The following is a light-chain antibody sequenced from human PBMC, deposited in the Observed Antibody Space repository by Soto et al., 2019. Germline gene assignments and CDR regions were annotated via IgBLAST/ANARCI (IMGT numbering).Light chain of an antibody. J-gene: IGKJ1*01. Sequence: EMVLTQSPGTLSLSPGERATLSCRASQSVSSSYLAWYQQKPGQAPRLLIYGASSRATGIPDRFSGSGSGTDCALTISRLEPEDFAVYYCQQYGSAPWTFGQGTTVEIK. V-gene: IGKV3-20*01. CDR1: QSVSSSY. CDR2: GAS. CDR3: QQYGSAPWT.